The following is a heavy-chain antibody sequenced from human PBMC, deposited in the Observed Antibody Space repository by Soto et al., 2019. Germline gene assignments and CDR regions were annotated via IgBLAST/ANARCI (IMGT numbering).Heavy chain of an antibody. CDR1: GFSLSADGVG. CDR3: AHAYGGTSWPNDALDV. Sequence: QITLTESGPTLVKPTQTLTLTCTFSGFSLSADGVGVAWIRQPPGKALEWLALIYWDDDKRYSPSLKNRLTITKDTSKNHVVLTMTNMDPVDTATYYCAHAYGGTSWPNDALDVWGQGTVVTVSS. D-gene: IGHD2-2*01. V-gene: IGHV2-5*02. J-gene: IGHJ3*01. CDR2: IYWDDDK.